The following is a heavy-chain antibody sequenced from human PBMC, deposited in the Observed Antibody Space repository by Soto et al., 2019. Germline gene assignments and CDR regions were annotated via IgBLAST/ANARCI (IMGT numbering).Heavy chain of an antibody. D-gene: IGHD2-2*01. CDR1: GFTFSYHA. CDR2: ISYDGDNK. Sequence: QVQLVESGGGVVQPGRSLRLSCAASGFTFSYHALNWVRQAPGKGLEWVAVISYDGDNKYIAEAVKGRLTISRDNPKNTVSLQMNSLRTEDTAMYFCARVTTTAAFSVMDVWGQGTKVTVSS. V-gene: IGHV3-30-3*01. CDR3: ARVTTTAAFSVMDV. J-gene: IGHJ6*02.